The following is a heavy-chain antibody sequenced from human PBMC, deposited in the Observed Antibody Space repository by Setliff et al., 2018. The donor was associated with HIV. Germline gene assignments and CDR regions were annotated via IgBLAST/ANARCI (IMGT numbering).Heavy chain of an antibody. Sequence: SVKVSCKASGGTFSNYAISWVRQAPGQGLEWMGGIIPIFGSTKYAQKFQGRVTITADESTSTADMALSSLRSEDTAVYYCARDDHYYDSGSYYSDWYFDLWGRGTLVTVSS. V-gene: IGHV1-69*13. D-gene: IGHD3-10*01. J-gene: IGHJ2*01. CDR1: GGTFSNYA. CDR2: IIPIFGST. CDR3: ARDDHYYDSGSYYSDWYFDL.